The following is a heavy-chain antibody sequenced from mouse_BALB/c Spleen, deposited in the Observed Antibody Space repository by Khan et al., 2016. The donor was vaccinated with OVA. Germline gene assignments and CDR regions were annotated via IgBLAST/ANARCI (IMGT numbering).Heavy chain of an antibody. CDR3: ASNGSTTWFAY. CDR2: IDPSNGST. CDR1: DSSFTDYY. Sequence: VRLQQSGPELMKPGASVKMSCKASDSSFTDYYMHWMKQSHGKSLEWIGYIDPSNGSTTYNQKFTGKATLTVDKSSSTAYLHLNSLTSEDSAVYYSASNGSTTWFAYWGQGTLVTVSA. D-gene: IGHD2-14*01. V-gene: IGHV1S135*01. J-gene: IGHJ3*01.